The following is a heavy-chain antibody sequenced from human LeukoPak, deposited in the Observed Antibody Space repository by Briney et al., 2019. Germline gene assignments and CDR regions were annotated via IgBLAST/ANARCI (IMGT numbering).Heavy chain of an antibody. J-gene: IGHJ4*02. Sequence: GGSLRLSCAASGFTVSSNYMSWVRQAPGKGLEWVSVIYSGGSTYYADSVKGRFTISRDNSKNTLFLQMNSLRAEDTAVYYCARVGDGSGWFRAFTYWGQGSLVTVSS. D-gene: IGHD6-19*01. V-gene: IGHV3-53*01. CDR1: GFTVSSNY. CDR2: IYSGGST. CDR3: ARVGDGSGWFRAFTY.